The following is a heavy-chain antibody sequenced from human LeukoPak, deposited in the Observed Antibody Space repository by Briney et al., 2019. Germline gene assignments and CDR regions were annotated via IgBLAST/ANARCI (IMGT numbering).Heavy chain of an antibody. CDR3: ARVGDFWSGSSFDY. J-gene: IGHJ4*02. CDR1: GFTVSSNY. D-gene: IGHD3-3*01. V-gene: IGHV3-53*01. Sequence: GGSLRLSCAASGFTVSSNYMSWVRQAPGKGLEWVSVIYSGGSTYYADSVKGRFTISRDNSKNTLYLQMNSLRAGDTAVYYCARVGDFWSGSSFDYWGQGTLVTVSS. CDR2: IYSGGST.